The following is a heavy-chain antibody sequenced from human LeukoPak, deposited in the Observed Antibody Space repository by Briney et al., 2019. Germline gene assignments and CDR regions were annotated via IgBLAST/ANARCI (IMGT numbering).Heavy chain of an antibody. CDR3: AKSIPGGQHRPPEY. J-gene: IGHJ4*02. Sequence: GGSLRLSCAASGFTFDGYALHWVRQAPGKGLEWVSLISGDAGDTYYADSVKGRFTISRDNSRNSLYLQMNSLRTEDTALYYCAKSIPGGQHRPPEYWGQGTLVTVSS. CDR2: ISGDAGDT. V-gene: IGHV3-43*02. D-gene: IGHD2-8*02. CDR1: GFTFDGYA.